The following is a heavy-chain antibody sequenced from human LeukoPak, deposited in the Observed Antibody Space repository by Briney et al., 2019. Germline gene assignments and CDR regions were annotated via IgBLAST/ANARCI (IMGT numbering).Heavy chain of an antibody. J-gene: IGHJ6*03. V-gene: IGHV3-64*02. CDR3: ARKYYYGSGRGTSYYYQYHMDV. CDR2: ITGDGRDA. CDR1: GFTFSSYP. D-gene: IGHD3-10*01. Sequence: PGGSLRLSCAASGFTFSSYPMHWVRQAPGKGLEYVSAITGDGRDAFYADSVKGRFTVSRDNSKNTLYLQMDSLRPEDMGVYYCARKYYYGSGRGTSYYYQYHMDVWGKGTTVTIAS.